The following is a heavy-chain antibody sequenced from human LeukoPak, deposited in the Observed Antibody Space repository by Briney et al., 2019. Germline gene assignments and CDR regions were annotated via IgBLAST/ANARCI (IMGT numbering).Heavy chain of an antibody. D-gene: IGHD3-22*01. V-gene: IGHV4-59*01. Sequence: SETLSLTCTASGGSISSYYWSWIRQPPGKGLEWIGHIYYSGSTNYNPSLKSRVTISVDTSKNQFSLKLSSVTAADTAVYYCAGGYYYDSSGYYPPDFWGQGTLVTVSS. CDR1: GGSISSYY. J-gene: IGHJ4*02. CDR2: IYYSGST. CDR3: AGGYYYDSSGYYPPDF.